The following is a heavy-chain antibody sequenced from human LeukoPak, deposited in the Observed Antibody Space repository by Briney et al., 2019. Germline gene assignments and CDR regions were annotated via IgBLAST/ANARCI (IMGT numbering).Heavy chain of an antibody. D-gene: IGHD6-13*01. CDR2: ISYSGST. CDR3: ARDHGIAAAGFDY. CDR1: GGSISSYY. Sequence: SETLSLTCTVSGGSISSYYWSWIRQPPGKGLEWIGYISYSGSTNYNPSLKSRVTISIDTSKNQFSLKLSSVTAADTAVYYCARDHGIAAAGFDYWGPGNPGHRLL. V-gene: IGHV4-59*01. J-gene: IGHJ4*02.